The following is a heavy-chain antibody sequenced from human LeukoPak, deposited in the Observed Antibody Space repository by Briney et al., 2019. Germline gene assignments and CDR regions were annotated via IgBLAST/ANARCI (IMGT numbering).Heavy chain of an antibody. CDR3: ARAGGTAGSNWYFDL. CDR2: INSDGSST. CDR1: GFTFSIYW. D-gene: IGHD6-13*01. V-gene: IGHV3-74*01. Sequence: GGSLRLSCAASGFTFSIYWMHWVRQAPGKGLVWVSRINSDGSSTSYADSVKGRFTIPRDNAKNTLYLQMNSLRAEDTAVYYCARAGGTAGSNWYFDLWGRGTLVTVSS. J-gene: IGHJ2*01.